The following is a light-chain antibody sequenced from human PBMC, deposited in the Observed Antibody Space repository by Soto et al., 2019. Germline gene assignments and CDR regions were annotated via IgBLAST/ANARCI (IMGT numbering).Light chain of an antibody. CDR1: QGISHY. Sequence: DIQMTQSTSSLSASVGDRVTITCRATQGISHYLAWYQQRPGGVPKLLIHAASTLHSGVSSRFSGSGSGTDFTLTISSLQPEDVGTYYCQKYDNGPFTFGPGTKVDLK. CDR2: AAS. V-gene: IGKV1-27*01. CDR3: QKYDNGPFT. J-gene: IGKJ3*01.